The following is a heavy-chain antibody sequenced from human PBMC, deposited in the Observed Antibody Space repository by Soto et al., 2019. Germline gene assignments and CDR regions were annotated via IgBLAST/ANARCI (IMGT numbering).Heavy chain of an antibody. V-gene: IGHV1-69*06. CDR1: GGTFSSYA. J-gene: IGHJ4*02. CDR2: IIPIFGTA. Sequence: QVQLVQSGAEVKKPGSSVKVSCKASGGTFSSYAISWVRQAPGQGLEWMGGIIPIFGTANYAQKFQGRVTITADKSTSTAYMELSGLRSEDTAVYYCARDRGDDSSGYYYAPTLGFDYWGQGTLVTVSS. CDR3: ARDRGDDSSGYYYAPTLGFDY. D-gene: IGHD3-22*01.